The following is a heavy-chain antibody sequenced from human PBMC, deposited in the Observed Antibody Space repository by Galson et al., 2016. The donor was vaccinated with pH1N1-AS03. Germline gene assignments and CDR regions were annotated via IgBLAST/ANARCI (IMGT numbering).Heavy chain of an antibody. CDR1: GYSLSDLS. D-gene: IGHD5-24*01. V-gene: IGHV1-24*01. J-gene: IGHJ4*02. CDR3: ASEVATSFDY. Sequence: SVKVSCKVSGYSLSDLSIHWVRQAPGRGLEWMGGFDLEEDEILYAQKLQGRVTMTRDTSISTAYMELSSLRSEDTAVYFCASEVATSFDYWGQGTLVTVSS. CDR2: FDLEEDEI.